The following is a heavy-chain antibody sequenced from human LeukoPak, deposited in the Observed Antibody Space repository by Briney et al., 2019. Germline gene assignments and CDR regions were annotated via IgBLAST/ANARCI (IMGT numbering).Heavy chain of an antibody. CDR2: INPNSGGT. CDR3: ARGDFITMIVAFDY. D-gene: IGHD3-22*01. CDR1: GYTFTDYY. J-gene: IGHJ4*02. V-gene: IGHV1-2*02. Sequence: GASVKASCKASGYTFTDYYIHWVRQAPGQGLEWMGWINPNSGGTNYAQKFQGRVTMTRDTSISTAYMELSRLRSDDTAVYYCARGDFITMIVAFDYWGQGTLVTVSS.